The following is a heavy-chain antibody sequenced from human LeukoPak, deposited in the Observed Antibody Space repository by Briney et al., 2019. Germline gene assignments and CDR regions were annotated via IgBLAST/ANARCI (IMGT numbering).Heavy chain of an antibody. Sequence: SVKVSCKASGGTFTSYAISWVRQAPGQGLEWMGGIIPIFGTANYAQKFQGRVTITADESTSTAYMELSSLRSEDTAVYYCATYYSELVPRFVNWGQGTLVTVSS. CDR3: ATYYSELVPRFVN. CDR2: IIPIFGTA. V-gene: IGHV1-69*13. D-gene: IGHD4-11*01. CDR1: GGTFTSYA. J-gene: IGHJ4*02.